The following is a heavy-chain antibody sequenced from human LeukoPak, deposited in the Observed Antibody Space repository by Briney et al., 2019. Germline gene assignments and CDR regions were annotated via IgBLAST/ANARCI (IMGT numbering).Heavy chain of an antibody. CDR2: FDPEDGET. Sequence: ASVKVSCKVSGYTLTELSMHWVRQAPGKGLEWMGGFDPEDGETIYAQKFQGRVTMTEDTSTDTAYMELSSPRSEDTAVYYCATPPPHLRYFDWLLIWGQGTLVTVSS. V-gene: IGHV1-24*01. D-gene: IGHD3-9*01. CDR3: ATPPPHLRYFDWLLI. CDR1: GYTLTELS. J-gene: IGHJ4*02.